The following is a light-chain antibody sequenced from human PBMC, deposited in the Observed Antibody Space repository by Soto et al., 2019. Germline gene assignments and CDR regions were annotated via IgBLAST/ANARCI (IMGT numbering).Light chain of an antibody. CDR2: GAS. Sequence: EIVVTQSPCTLSLSPGERATLSCRASQSVSSSYLAWYQQKPGQAPRLLIYGASSRATGIPDRFSGSGSGTDFTLNISRLGPEDIAVYYCQQYGSSLYTFGQGTKLEIK. V-gene: IGKV3-20*01. CDR3: QQYGSSLYT. CDR1: QSVSSSY. J-gene: IGKJ2*01.